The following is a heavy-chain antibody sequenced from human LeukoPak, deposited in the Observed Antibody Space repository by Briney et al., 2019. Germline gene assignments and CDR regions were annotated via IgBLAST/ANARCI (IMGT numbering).Heavy chain of an antibody. V-gene: IGHV3-30-3*01. CDR3: AKPGMAYAFDI. CDR1: GFTFSSYA. D-gene: IGHD6-13*01. J-gene: IGHJ3*02. CDR2: ISYDGSNK. Sequence: GGSLRLSCAASGFTFSSYAMHWVRQAPGKGLEWVAVISYDGSNKYYADSAKGRFTISRDNSKNTLYLQMNSLRAEDTAVYYCAKPGMAYAFDIWGQGTMVTVSS.